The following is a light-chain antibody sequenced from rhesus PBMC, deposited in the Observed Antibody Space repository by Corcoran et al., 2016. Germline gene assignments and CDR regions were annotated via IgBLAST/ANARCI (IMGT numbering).Light chain of an antibody. Sequence: DIQMTQSPSSLSASVGDRVTITCRASENVNNSLNWYQQKPGKAPKLLTYKASHLQSGVPSRFSGRGSGTDYTFTISSLRPEDVAACYCQHGYSTPRTFGQGTKVEIK. CDR2: KAS. CDR3: QHGYSTPRT. J-gene: IGKJ1*01. V-gene: IGKV1-74*01. CDR1: ENVNNS.